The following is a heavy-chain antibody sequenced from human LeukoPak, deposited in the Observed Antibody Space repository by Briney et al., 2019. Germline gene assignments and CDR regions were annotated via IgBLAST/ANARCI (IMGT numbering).Heavy chain of an antibody. CDR3: ARANYYDISGYDY. D-gene: IGHD3-22*01. V-gene: IGHV3-48*03. Sequence: PGESLRLSCAASGFNFRSYEMNWVRQAPGKGLEWVSYITSSGSTIYYDDSVKGRFTISRDNAKNSLYLQMSSLRAEDTAVYYCARANYYDISGYDYWGRGTLVTVSS. J-gene: IGHJ4*02. CDR2: ITSSGSTI. CDR1: GFNFRSYE.